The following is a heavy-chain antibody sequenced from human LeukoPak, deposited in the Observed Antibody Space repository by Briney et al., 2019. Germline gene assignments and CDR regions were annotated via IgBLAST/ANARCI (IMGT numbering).Heavy chain of an antibody. CDR2: IYYSGST. CDR1: GGSISGYY. V-gene: IGHV4-59*01. Sequence: SETLSLTCTVSGGSISGYYWNWIRQPPGKGLEWIGYIYYSGSTNCNPSLKSRVTISVDTSKNQFSLKLSSVTAADTAVYYCARALRDGYRHDTFDYWAREPWSPSPQ. D-gene: IGHD5-24*01. CDR3: ARALRDGYRHDTFDY. J-gene: IGHJ4*02.